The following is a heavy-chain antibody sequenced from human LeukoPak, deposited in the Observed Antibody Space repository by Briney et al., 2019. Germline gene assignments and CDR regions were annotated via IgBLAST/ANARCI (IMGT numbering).Heavy chain of an antibody. D-gene: IGHD2-2*01. CDR3: VRESRRYQLPGLNDYYYMDV. CDR1: GFTFSSYA. Sequence: GGSLRLSCAASGFTFSSYAMVWVRQAPGKGLEWVSAISGSGGGTYYADSVKGRFTISIDIAKNSLYLQMNSLRAEDTAVYYCVRESRRYQLPGLNDYYYMDVWGKGTTVTVPS. V-gene: IGHV3-23*01. J-gene: IGHJ6*03. CDR2: ISGSGGGT.